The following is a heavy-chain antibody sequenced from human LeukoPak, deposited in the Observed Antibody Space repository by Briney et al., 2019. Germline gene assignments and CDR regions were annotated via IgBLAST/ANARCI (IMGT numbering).Heavy chain of an antibody. D-gene: IGHD6-19*01. CDR2: FYYSGNT. CDR1: GGSISSSSYY. Sequence: PSETLSLTCTVSGGSISSSSYYWRGIRQPPGKGLEWIGYFYYSGNTNYNPSLKSRVTISVDTSKSQFSLKLSSVTAADTAVYYCARIYSSGKFDYWGQGTLVTVSS. V-gene: IGHV4-61*01. J-gene: IGHJ4*02. CDR3: ARIYSSGKFDY.